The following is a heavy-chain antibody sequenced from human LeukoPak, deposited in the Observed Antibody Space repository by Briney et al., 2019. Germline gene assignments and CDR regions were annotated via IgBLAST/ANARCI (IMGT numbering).Heavy chain of an antibody. J-gene: IGHJ4*02. D-gene: IGHD5-24*01. CDR1: GGSISSGSYY. CDR2: IYTSGST. Sequence: SETLSLTCTVSGGSISSGSYYWSWIRQPAGKGLEWIGRIYTSGSTNYNPSLKSRVTISVDTSKNQFSLKLSSATAAVTAVYYCARVDGYNYDYWGQGTLVTVSS. CDR3: ARVDGYNYDY. V-gene: IGHV4-61*02.